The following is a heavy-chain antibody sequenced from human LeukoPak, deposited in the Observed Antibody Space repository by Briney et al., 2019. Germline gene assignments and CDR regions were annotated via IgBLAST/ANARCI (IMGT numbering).Heavy chain of an antibody. V-gene: IGHV3-74*01. CDR2: INSDGSST. CDR3: ARGPYSSGWSFDY. D-gene: IGHD6-19*01. J-gene: IGHJ4*02. CDR1: GFTFSSYW. Sequence: PGGSWRLSGAASGFTFSSYWMHWFRQAPGKGLVWFSRINSDGSSTSYADSVKGRFTISRDNAKNTLYLQMNSLRAKDTAVYYCARGPYSSGWSFDYWGQGTLVTVSS.